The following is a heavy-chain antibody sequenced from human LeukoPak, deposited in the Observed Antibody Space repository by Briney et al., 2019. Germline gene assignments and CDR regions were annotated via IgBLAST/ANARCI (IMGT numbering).Heavy chain of an antibody. D-gene: IGHD2-15*01. V-gene: IGHV3-33*01. CDR1: GFTFSSYG. CDR3: ARVRCSAGTCSYFDY. CDR2: IWYDGTNK. J-gene: IGHJ4*02. Sequence: GGSLRLSCAASGFTFSSYGMHWVRQAPGKGLEWVAVIWYDGTNKYYADSAKGRFTISRDNSKNSLYLQMNSLIDEDTAVYYCARVRCSAGTCSYFDYWGQGTLVTVSS.